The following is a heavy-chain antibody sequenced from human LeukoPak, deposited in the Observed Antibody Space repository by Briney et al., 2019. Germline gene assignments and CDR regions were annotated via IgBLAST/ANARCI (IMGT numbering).Heavy chain of an antibody. V-gene: IGHV7-4-1*02. D-gene: IGHD3-16*02. CDR1: VYTFTNYA. J-gene: IGHJ4*02. CDR2: IHPSTGNP. Sequence: ASVKVSCKASVYTFTNYAMNWVRQAPGQGLEWMGWIHPSTGNPTYAQGFTGRFFFSLATSVSTTYLQISRLKAEDTAVYYCARAFQSLGGLSLPDYWGQGTLVTVSS. CDR3: ARAFQSLGGLSLPDY.